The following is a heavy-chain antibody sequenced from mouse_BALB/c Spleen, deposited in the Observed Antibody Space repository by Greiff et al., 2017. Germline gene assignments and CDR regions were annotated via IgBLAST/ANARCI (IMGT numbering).Heavy chain of an antibody. CDR3: TRGGYAGFAY. D-gene: IGHD3-1*01. Sequence: LKQPGSELVRPGASVKLSCKASGYTFTSYWMHWVKQRPGQGLEWIGNIYPGSGSTNYDEKFKSKATLTVDTSSSTAYMQLSSLTSEDSAVYYCTRGGYAGFAYWGQGTLVTVSA. J-gene: IGHJ3*01. V-gene: IGHV1S22*01. CDR2: IYPGSGST. CDR1: GYTFTSYW.